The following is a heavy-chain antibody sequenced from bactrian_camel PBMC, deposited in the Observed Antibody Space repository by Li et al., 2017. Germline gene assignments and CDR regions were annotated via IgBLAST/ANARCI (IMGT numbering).Heavy chain of an antibody. CDR1: GFTFSTYA. CDR2: INGEGSNT. Sequence: DVQLGESGGGLVQPGGSLRLSCAASGFTFSTYAMHWVRQTPGKGLEWVSGINGEGSNTQYSDSVKGRFTIARDNRKNTLYLHMNMLKSEDTAMYYCVRGREHDFDYPKEAQGTQVTVS. D-gene: IGHD6*01. V-gene: IGHV3S31*01. J-gene: IGHJ4*01.